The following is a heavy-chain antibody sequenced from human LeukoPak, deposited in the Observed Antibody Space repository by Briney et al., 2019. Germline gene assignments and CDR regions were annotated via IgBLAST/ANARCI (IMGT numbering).Heavy chain of an antibody. CDR1: GDSISSGDYY. J-gene: IGHJ4*02. D-gene: IGHD3-10*01. CDR2: IYYTGST. V-gene: IGHV4-30-4*01. Sequence: PSETLSLTCTVSGDSISSGDYYWRWLRQPPGKGLEWIGFIYYTGSTYYNPSLRSRFTMSVDTSKNQFSLKLSSVTAADTAVYFCARASYPYGSGNDYNHDYFDYWSQGTLVTVSS. CDR3: ARASYPYGSGNDYNHDYFDY.